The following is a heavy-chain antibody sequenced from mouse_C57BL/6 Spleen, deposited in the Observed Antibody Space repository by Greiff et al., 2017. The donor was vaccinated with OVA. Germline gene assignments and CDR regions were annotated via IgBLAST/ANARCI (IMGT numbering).Heavy chain of an antibody. CDR2: ISYDGSN. D-gene: IGHD1-1*01. CDR1: GYSITSGYY. CDR3: ARDALYYGSSYGYWYFDV. Sequence: DVQLQESGPGLVKPSQSLSLTCSVTGYSITSGYYWNWIRQFPGNKLEWMGYISYDGSNNYNPSLKNRISITRDTSKNQFFLKLNSVTTEDTATYYCARDALYYGSSYGYWYFDVWGTGTTVTVSS. V-gene: IGHV3-6*01. J-gene: IGHJ1*03.